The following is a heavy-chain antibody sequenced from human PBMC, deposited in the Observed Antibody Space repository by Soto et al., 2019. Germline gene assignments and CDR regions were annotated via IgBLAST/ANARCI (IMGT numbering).Heavy chain of an antibody. D-gene: IGHD2-2*01. V-gene: IGHV3-30-3*01. CDR1: GFTFSSYA. J-gene: IGHJ5*02. CDR2: ISYDGSNK. Sequence: PGGSLRLSCAASGFTFSSYAMHWVRQAPGKGLEWVAVISYDGSNKYYADSVKGRFTISRDNSKNTLYLQMNSLRAEDTAVYYCARGVGYCSSTSCYDGDNWFDPWGQRTLVTVSS. CDR3: ARGVGYCSSTSCYDGDNWFDP.